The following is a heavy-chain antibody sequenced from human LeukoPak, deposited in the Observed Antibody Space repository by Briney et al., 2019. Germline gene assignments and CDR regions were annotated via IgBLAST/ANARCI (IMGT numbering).Heavy chain of an antibody. CDR3: ARDDVVSGTGLGDY. Sequence: GGSLRLSCAASGFTFSSYWMHWVRQAAGKGLGWVSHINSDGSSTTYADSVKGRFTISRDNARNTLYLQMNSLRAEDTAVYYCARDDVVSGTGLGDYWGQGTLVTVSS. V-gene: IGHV3-74*01. J-gene: IGHJ4*02. D-gene: IGHD5/OR15-5a*01. CDR2: INSDGSST. CDR1: GFTFSSYW.